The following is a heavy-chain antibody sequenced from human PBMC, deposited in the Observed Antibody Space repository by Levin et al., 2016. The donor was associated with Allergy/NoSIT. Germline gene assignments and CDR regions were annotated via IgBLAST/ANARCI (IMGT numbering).Heavy chain of an antibody. CDR2: ISSSSYTI. Sequence: WIRQPPGKGLEWVSYISSSSYTIYYADSVKGRFTISRDNAKNSLYLQMNSLRDEDTAVYYCARVLGPYYYMDVWGKGTTVTVSS. J-gene: IGHJ6*03. D-gene: IGHD3-16*01. V-gene: IGHV3-48*02. CDR3: ARVLGPYYYMDV.